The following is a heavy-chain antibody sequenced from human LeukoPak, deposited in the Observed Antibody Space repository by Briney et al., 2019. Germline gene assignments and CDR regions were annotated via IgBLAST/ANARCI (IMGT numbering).Heavy chain of an antibody. CDR2: INPNSGGT. Sequence: ASVKVSCKASGYTFTGYYMHWVRQAPGQGLEWMGWINPNSGGTNYAQKFQGRVTMTRDTSISTAYMELSRLRSDDTAVYYCARDNMVRGVIISLSFDYWGQGTLVTVSS. CDR1: GYTFTGYY. CDR3: ARDNMVRGVIISLSFDY. D-gene: IGHD3-10*01. J-gene: IGHJ4*02. V-gene: IGHV1-2*02.